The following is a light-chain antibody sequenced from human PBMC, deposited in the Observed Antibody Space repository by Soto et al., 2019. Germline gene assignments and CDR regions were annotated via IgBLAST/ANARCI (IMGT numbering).Light chain of an antibody. J-gene: IGKJ1*01. V-gene: IGKV4-1*01. CDR3: QQYYSSPWT. CDR1: QSVLYSSNNKNY. Sequence: DIVMTQSPDSLAVSLGERATINCKSSQSVLYSSNNKNYLAWYQQKTGQPPKLLIYWASTRDSGVPDRFSGSGSGTDFTLTISSLQAEDVAVYYCQQYYSSPWTFGQGTKVDIK. CDR2: WAS.